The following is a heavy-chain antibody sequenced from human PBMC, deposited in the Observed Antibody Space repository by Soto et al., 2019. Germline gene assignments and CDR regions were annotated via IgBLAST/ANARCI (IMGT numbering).Heavy chain of an antibody. CDR2: IHYSGST. J-gene: IGHJ4*02. CDR3: ARSYSTGWYYFDY. Sequence: SETMSLTCTVSGGSISSYYWSWIRQPPGKGLEWIGYIHYSGSTNYNPSLKSRVTISVDTSKNQFSLKLSSVTAADTAVYYCARSYSTGWYYFDYWGQGTLVTVSS. D-gene: IGHD6-19*01. CDR1: GGSISSYY. V-gene: IGHV4-59*01.